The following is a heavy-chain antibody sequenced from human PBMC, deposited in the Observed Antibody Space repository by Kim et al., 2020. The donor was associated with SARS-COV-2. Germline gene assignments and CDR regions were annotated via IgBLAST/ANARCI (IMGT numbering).Heavy chain of an antibody. D-gene: IGHD3-10*01. Sequence: GGSLRLSCAASGFTFSSYGMHWVRQAPGKGLEWVAVISYDGSNKYYADSVKGRFTISRDNSKNTLYLQMNSLRAEDTAVYYCAKAKHNRSITMVLGVIPLHAFDIWGQGTMVTVSS. V-gene: IGHV3-30*18. CDR1: GFTFSSYG. CDR3: AKAKHNRSITMVLGVIPLHAFDI. J-gene: IGHJ3*02. CDR2: ISYDGSNK.